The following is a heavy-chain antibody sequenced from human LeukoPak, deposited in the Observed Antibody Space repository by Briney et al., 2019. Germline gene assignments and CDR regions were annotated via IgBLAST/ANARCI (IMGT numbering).Heavy chain of an antibody. V-gene: IGHV3-23*01. CDR1: GFTFNRYV. CDR3: AKGANSSGWNPNWFDP. Sequence: AGGSLRLSCAASGFTFNRYVMSWVRQAPGKGLEWVSSIYGSGGSAYSADSVKGRFTISRDNSKNTLFLQMKSLRVEDTAIYYCAKGANSSGWNPNWFDPWGQGPPVPVSS. D-gene: IGHD6-19*01. CDR2: IYGSGGSA. J-gene: IGHJ5*02.